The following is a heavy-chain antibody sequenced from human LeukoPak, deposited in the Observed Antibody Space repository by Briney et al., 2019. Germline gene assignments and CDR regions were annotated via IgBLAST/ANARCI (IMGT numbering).Heavy chain of an antibody. Sequence: GGSLRLSCAASGFTFSGYGMHWVRQAPGKGLEWVAVIWYDGSNKYYADSVKGRFTISRDNSKNTLYLQMNSLRAEDTAVYYCARGGSYYTNWFDPWGQGTLVTVSS. D-gene: IGHD1-26*01. CDR2: IWYDGSNK. J-gene: IGHJ5*02. V-gene: IGHV3-33*01. CDR3: ARGGSYYTNWFDP. CDR1: GFTFSGYG.